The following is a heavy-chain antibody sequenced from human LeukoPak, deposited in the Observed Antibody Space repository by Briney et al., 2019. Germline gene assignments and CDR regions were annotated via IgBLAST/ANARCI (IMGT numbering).Heavy chain of an antibody. CDR2: IFDGESN. Sequence: SETLSLTCTVSVGSIYSYYSPWIRQPPEKGLEWIGYIFDGESNNYNPALKSRVTISLDTSKNQFSMKLRSVTAADTAVYYCAREAPGGYYDSSGYGYYYYMDVWGKGTTVTVSS. V-gene: IGHV4-59*01. J-gene: IGHJ6*03. D-gene: IGHD3-22*01. CDR1: VGSIYSYY. CDR3: AREAPGGYYDSSGYGYYYYMDV.